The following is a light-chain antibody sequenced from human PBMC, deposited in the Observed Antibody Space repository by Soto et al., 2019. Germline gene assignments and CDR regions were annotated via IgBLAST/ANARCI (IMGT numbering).Light chain of an antibody. J-gene: IGKJ2*01. V-gene: IGKV3-20*01. CDR3: QQYGSSPPYT. CDR1: QSISSTY. CDR2: GAS. Sequence: EIVLAQSPGTLSLSPGERATLSCRASQSISSTYLAWYHQKPGQAPRLLIYGASNRATGIPHRFSGSGSGTDFTLTISRLEPEDFAVYYCQQYGSSPPYTFGQGTKLEIK.